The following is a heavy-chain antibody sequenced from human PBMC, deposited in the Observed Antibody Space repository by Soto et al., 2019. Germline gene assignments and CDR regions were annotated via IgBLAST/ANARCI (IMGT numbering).Heavy chain of an antibody. V-gene: IGHV3-23*01. CDR2: ISGSGGST. CDR1: GFTFSSYA. CDR3: AKDASRFLEWLSTFDY. D-gene: IGHD3-3*01. J-gene: IGHJ4*02. Sequence: GGSLRLSCAASGFTFSSYAMSWVRQAPGKGLEWVSAISGSGGSTYYADSVKGRFTISRDNSKNTLYLQMNSLRAEDTAVYYCAKDASRFLEWLSTFDYWGQGTLVTVSS.